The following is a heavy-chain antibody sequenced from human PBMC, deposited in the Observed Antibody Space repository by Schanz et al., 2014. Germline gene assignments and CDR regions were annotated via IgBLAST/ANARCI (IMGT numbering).Heavy chain of an antibody. Sequence: EVQLVESGGGLAQPGGSLRLSCAASGFSFSTYAMNWVRQAPGKGLEWVSLISGRGDSTHYADSVKGRFTISRDNSRKTLSLQLNCLLAEVSAVYYCDTLRHYADNNGYPGIDYWGQGTLVTVS. J-gene: IGHJ4*02. CDR1: GFSFSTYA. CDR2: ISGRGDST. D-gene: IGHD3-16*01. CDR3: DTLRHYADNNGYPGIDY. V-gene: IGHV3-23*04.